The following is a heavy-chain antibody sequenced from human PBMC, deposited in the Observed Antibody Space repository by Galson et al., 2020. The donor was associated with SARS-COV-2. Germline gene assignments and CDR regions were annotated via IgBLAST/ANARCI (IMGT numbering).Heavy chain of an antibody. CDR2: MNGDGSSR. CDR3: AIAEGWKFDY. V-gene: IGHV3-7*01. Sequence: GGSLRLSCVTSSVSGYPFGASWINWLRQAPGKGLEWVANMNGDGSSRNYADSVRGRFTMSRDNAKNSATLQMNGLRVEDTAVYYCAIAEGWKFDYRGQGSLVTVSS. CDR1: GYPFGASW. J-gene: IGHJ4*02. D-gene: IGHD1-1*01.